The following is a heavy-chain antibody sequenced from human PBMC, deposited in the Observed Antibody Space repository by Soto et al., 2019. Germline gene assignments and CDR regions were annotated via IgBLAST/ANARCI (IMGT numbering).Heavy chain of an antibody. V-gene: IGHV3-9*01. CDR1: GFTFDDYA. D-gene: IGHD6-13*01. Sequence: MQLVESGGGLIEPGRSLRLSCAASGFTFDDYAIHWVRQAPGKGLGWVSGISWNSAAIDYAVSVKGRFTIVRDNAMNSLYLQMNHLRPEDTAFYYCAKDRGSSSWDPIFDFWGQGILVTVSS. J-gene: IGHJ4*02. CDR2: ISWNSAAI. CDR3: AKDRGSSSWDPIFDF.